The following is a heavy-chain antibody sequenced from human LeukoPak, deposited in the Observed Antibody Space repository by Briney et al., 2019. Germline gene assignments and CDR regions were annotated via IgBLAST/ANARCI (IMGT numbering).Heavy chain of an antibody. V-gene: IGHV3-7*01. D-gene: IGHD3-10*01. CDR2: IKQDGSEK. Sequence: GGSLRLSCAASGFTFSRYWMSWVRQAPGKGLEWVANIKQDGSEKNYVESVKGRFTISRDNAKNSLYLQTNSLRAEDTAVYYCARAGQEWFGELGFDQWGQGTLVIVSS. CDR1: GFTFSRYW. CDR3: ARAGQEWFGELGFDQ. J-gene: IGHJ4*02.